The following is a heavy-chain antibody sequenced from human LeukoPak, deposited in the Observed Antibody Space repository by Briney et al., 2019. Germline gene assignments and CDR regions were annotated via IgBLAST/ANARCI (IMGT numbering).Heavy chain of an antibody. Sequence: PSETLSLTCAVYGGPFSGYYWSWIRQPPGKGLEWIGEINHSGSANYNPSLQSRVTISIATSKNQFSLKVNSVTAADTAMYFCARAGGRVGQSLDFDYWGQGVLVTVSP. CDR1: GGPFSGYY. D-gene: IGHD4-23*01. J-gene: IGHJ4*02. CDR2: INHSGSA. V-gene: IGHV4-34*01. CDR3: ARAGGRVGQSLDFDY.